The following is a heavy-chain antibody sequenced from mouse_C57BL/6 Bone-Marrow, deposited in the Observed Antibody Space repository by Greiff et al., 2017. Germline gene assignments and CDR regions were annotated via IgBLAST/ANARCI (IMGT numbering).Heavy chain of an antibody. CDR3: ARRGDVDYAMDY. V-gene: IGHV1-69*01. CDR2: IDPSDSYT. D-gene: IGHD3-3*01. CDR1: GYTFTSYW. J-gene: IGHJ4*01. Sequence: QVQLQQPGAELVMPGASVKLSCKASGYTFTSYWMHWVKQRPGQGLEWIGEIDPSDSYTNYNQKFKGKSTLTVDKSSSTAYMQLSSLTSEDSAVYYCARRGDVDYAMDYWGQGTSVTVSS.